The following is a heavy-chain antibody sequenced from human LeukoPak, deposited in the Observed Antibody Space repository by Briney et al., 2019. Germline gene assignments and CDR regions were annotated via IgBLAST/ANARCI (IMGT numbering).Heavy chain of an antibody. V-gene: IGHV3-53*01. CDR2: IYSAGGT. CDR1: GFTVSNNY. D-gene: IGHD2-21*01. Sequence: PGGSLRLSCAASGFTVSNNYMSWVRRAAGKGLEWVALIYSAGGTYYADSVKGRFTISRDNSKNTLHPQMNSLRAEDTAVYYCVRNSGELGAWGQGTLATVSS. CDR3: VRNSGELGA. J-gene: IGHJ5*02.